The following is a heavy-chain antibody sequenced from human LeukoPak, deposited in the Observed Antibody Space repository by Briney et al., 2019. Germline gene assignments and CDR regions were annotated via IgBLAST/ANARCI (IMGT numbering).Heavy chain of an antibody. V-gene: IGHV3-9*01. CDR3: AKDLSRHPTSGWDPYFDY. Sequence: PGGSLRLSCAASGFTFRNYAMHSVRQVPGKGPEWVSGISWNGDNIAYADSVKGRFTISRDNSKNTLYLQMNSLRAEDTAVYYCAKDLSRHPTSGWDPYFDYWGQGTLVTVSS. CDR1: GFTFRNYA. CDR2: ISWNGDNI. J-gene: IGHJ4*02. D-gene: IGHD6-19*01.